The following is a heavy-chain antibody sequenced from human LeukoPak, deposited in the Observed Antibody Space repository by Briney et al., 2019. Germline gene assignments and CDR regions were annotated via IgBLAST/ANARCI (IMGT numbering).Heavy chain of an antibody. J-gene: IGHJ4*02. CDR1: GFTVISNY. V-gene: IGHV3-53*01. CDR3: ASGEWPQNY. D-gene: IGHD3-10*01. Sequence: GGSLRLSCAASGFTVISNYMSWVRQAPGKGLEWVSLIYSGGSTYYADSVKGRSTISRDKSKNTLYLQMNSLRAEDTAVYYCASGEWPQNYWGQGTLVTVSS. CDR2: IYSGGST.